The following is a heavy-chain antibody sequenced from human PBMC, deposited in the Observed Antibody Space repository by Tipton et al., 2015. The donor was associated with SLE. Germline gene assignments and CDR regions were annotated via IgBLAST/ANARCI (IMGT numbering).Heavy chain of an antibody. CDR3: AREGVGYQLFPDYYYYYMDV. J-gene: IGHJ6*03. CDR2: IYTSGST. Sequence: TLSLTCTVSGGSISSYYWSWIRQPPGKGLEWIGYIYTSGSTNYNPSLKSRVTISVDTSKNQFSLKLSSVTAADTAVYYCAREGVGYQLFPDYYYYYMDVWGKGTTVTVSS. V-gene: IGHV4-4*08. CDR1: GGSISSYY. D-gene: IGHD2-2*01.